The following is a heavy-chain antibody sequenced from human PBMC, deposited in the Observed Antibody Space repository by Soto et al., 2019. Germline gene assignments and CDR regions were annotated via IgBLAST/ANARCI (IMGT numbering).Heavy chain of an antibody. Sequence: SETLSLTCAVYGGSFSGYYWSWIRQPPGKGLEWIGEINHSGSTNYNPSIKSRVTISVDTSKNQFSLKLSSVTAADTAVYYCARGGPPERWLQFFDYWGQGTLVTVSS. V-gene: IGHV4-34*01. CDR2: INHSGST. CDR1: GGSFSGYY. J-gene: IGHJ4*02. D-gene: IGHD5-12*01. CDR3: ARGGPPERWLQFFDY.